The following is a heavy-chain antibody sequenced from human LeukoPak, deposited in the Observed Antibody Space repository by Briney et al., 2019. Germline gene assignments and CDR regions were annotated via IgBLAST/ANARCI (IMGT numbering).Heavy chain of an antibody. CDR2: INHSGST. D-gene: IGHD5-18*01. V-gene: IGHV4-34*01. CDR1: GGSFSGYY. J-gene: IGHJ4*02. CDR3: AGHNPLDTAMVSAYYFDY. Sequence: SETLSLTCAVYGGSFSGYYWSWIRQPPGKGLEWIGEINHSGSTNYNPSLKSRVTISVDTSKNQFSLKLSSVTAADTAVYYCAGHNPLDTAMVSAYYFDYWGQGTLVTVSS.